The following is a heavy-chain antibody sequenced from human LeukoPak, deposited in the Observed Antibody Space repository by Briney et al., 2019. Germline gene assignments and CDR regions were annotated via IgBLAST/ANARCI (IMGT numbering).Heavy chain of an antibody. D-gene: IGHD2-2*01. V-gene: IGHV4-34*01. J-gene: IGHJ4*02. CDR3: ARGYCTTTSCLGMGY. Sequence: SETLSLTCAVFGGSFSGYFWTWIRQPPGKGLEWIGEINHSGSTKYNPSLKSRVTISVDTSKNQFSLKVSSVTAADTAVYYCARGYCTTTSCLGMGYWGQGTLVTVSS. CDR2: INHSGST. CDR1: GGSFSGYF.